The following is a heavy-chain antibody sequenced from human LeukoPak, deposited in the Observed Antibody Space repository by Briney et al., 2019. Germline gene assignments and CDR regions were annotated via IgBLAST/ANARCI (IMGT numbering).Heavy chain of an antibody. J-gene: IGHJ4*02. Sequence: PSETLSLTCAVYGGSFSGYYWSWIRQPPGKGLEWIGEINHSGSTNYNPSLKSRVIISVDTSKNRFSLKLSSVTAADTAVYYCARRPYYYDSSGYSLDYWGQGTLVTVSS. CDR1: GGSFSGYY. V-gene: IGHV4-34*01. CDR2: INHSGST. CDR3: ARRPYYYDSSGYSLDY. D-gene: IGHD3-22*01.